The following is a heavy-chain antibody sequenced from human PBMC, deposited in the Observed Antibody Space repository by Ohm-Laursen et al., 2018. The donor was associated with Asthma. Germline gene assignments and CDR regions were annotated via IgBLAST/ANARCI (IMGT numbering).Heavy chain of an antibody. CDR1: GGTFSNYA. CDR3: ARDSGYSGYDFRPSDWYFDL. Sequence: SSVKVSCKASGGTFSNYAISWVRQAPGQGLEWMGGIIPIFGTANYAQKFQGRVTITADESTSTAYMELSSLRSEDTAVYYCARDSGYSGYDFRPSDWYFDLWGRGTLVTVSS. D-gene: IGHD5-12*01. V-gene: IGHV1-69*01. J-gene: IGHJ2*01. CDR2: IIPIFGTA.